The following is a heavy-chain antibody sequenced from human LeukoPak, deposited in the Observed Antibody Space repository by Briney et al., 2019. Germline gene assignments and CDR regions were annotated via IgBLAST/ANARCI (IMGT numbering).Heavy chain of an antibody. Sequence: ASVKVSCKASGYTFTSYDINWVRQATGQGLEWMGWMNPNSGNTGYAQKFQGRVTMTRNTSISTAYMELSSLRSEDTAVYYCARVRITIFGVVITDGMDVWGQGTTVTVSS. J-gene: IGHJ6*02. D-gene: IGHD3-3*01. CDR1: GYTFTSYD. CDR3: ARVRITIFGVVITDGMDV. V-gene: IGHV1-8*01. CDR2: MNPNSGNT.